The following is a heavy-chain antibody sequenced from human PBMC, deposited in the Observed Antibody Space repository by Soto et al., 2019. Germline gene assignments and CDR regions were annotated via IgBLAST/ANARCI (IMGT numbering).Heavy chain of an antibody. CDR3: ARARVYATGPLDF. V-gene: IGHV3-21*06. CDR2: ISSSSDYI. CDR1: GFTFTSYT. J-gene: IGHJ4*02. Sequence: GGSLRLSCAASGFTFTSYTMNWVRQAPGKGLEWVSSISSSSDYIYYADSMKGRVTISRDNAKNSLFLDMNSLTGEDTAVYYCARARVYATGPLDFWGQGPLVTVYS. D-gene: IGHD6-13*01.